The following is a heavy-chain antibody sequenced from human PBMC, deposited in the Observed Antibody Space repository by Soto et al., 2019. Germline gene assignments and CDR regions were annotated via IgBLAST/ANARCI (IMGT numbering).Heavy chain of an antibody. D-gene: IGHD2-2*01. CDR1: GGSISSGGYY. V-gene: IGHV4-31*03. CDR2: IYYSGST. Sequence: QVQLQESGPGLVKPSQTLSLTCTVSGGSISSGGYYWSWIRQHPGKGLEWIGYIYYSGSTYYDPSLMSRVTTTVDTSKNQFSLKLSSVTAADTDVYYCARVLGYCSSTSCAHMDVWGKGTTVTVSS. CDR3: ARVLGYCSSTSCAHMDV. J-gene: IGHJ6*03.